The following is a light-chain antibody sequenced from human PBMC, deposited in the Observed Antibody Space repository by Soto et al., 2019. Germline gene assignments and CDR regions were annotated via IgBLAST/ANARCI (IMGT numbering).Light chain of an antibody. Sequence: DIQMTQSPSSLSASVGARVTITSQASQDISNYLNWYQQKPGKAPKLLSYAASSLQSGVPSRFSGSGSGTDFTLTISSLQPEDFATYYCQQSYSTPITFGQGTRLEIK. J-gene: IGKJ5*01. CDR2: AAS. CDR1: QDISNY. V-gene: IGKV1-39*01. CDR3: QQSYSTPIT.